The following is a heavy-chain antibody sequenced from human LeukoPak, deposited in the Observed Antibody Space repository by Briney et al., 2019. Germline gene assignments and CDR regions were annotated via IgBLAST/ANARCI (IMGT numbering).Heavy chain of an antibody. CDR3: ARDSGGKNYYDSSGYVLWFDP. J-gene: IGHJ5*02. CDR2: IYYSGST. Sequence: SETLSLTCTVSGSSISSSSYYWGWIRQPPGKGLEWIGSIYYSGSTYYNPSLKSRVTISVDTSKDQFSLKLSSVTAADTAVYYCARDSGGKNYYDSSGYVLWFDPWGQGTLVTVSS. V-gene: IGHV4-39*07. CDR1: GSSISSSSYY. D-gene: IGHD3-22*01.